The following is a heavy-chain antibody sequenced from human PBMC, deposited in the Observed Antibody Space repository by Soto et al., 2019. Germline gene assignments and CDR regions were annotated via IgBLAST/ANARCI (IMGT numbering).Heavy chain of an antibody. CDR1: GFTFTSYS. CDR3: ARDLLGYCTTTDCYSYFDY. CDR2: IQQDGSEK. J-gene: IGHJ4*02. Sequence: EVQLVESGGGLVQPGGSLRLSCAVSGFTFTSYSMSWVRQAPGEGLEWVANIQQDGSEKYYVDSVKGRFTISRDNAKNSLYLQMNSLRAEDTAVYYCARDLLGYCTTTDCYSYFDYWGQGTLVTVSS. V-gene: IGHV3-7*03. D-gene: IGHD2-2*02.